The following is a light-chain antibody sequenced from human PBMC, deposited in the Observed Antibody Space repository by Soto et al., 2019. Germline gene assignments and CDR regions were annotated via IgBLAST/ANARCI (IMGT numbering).Light chain of an antibody. CDR1: QSISSN. CDR2: GAS. J-gene: IGKJ4*01. V-gene: IGKV3-15*01. CDR3: QPYNNWPLT. Sequence: EIVMTQSPATLSVSPGERATLFCRASQSISSNLVWYQQKPGQAPRLLIYGASTRATGIPARFSGSGSGTDFTLTISSLQSEDFAVYYCQPYNNWPLTFGGGTKVEIK.